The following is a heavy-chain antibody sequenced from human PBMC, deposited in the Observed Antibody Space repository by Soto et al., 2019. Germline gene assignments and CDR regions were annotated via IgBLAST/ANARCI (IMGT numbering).Heavy chain of an antibody. Sequence: EVQLLESGGDLVQPGGSLRLSCAASGFTFSSLWMTWVRQAPGKGLEYVANIKEDGSVKYYVDSVKGRFTISRDNAKNSLYLQMVGLRAEDTAVYYCARATRSPDFRGQGTLVTVSS. CDR3: ARATRSPDF. V-gene: IGHV3-7*05. CDR1: GFTFSSLW. CDR2: IKEDGSVK. J-gene: IGHJ4*02.